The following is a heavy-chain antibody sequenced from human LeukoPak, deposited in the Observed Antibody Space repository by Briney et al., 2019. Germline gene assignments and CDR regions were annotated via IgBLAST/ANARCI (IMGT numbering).Heavy chain of an antibody. D-gene: IGHD3-16*01. Sequence: PGRSLRLSCAASGFTFSSHGMHWVRQAPGKGLEWVAVIWYDGSNKYYVDSVKGRFTISRDNSKNTLYLQMNSLRVEDTAVYYCTRWGDDKKLDYWGQGTLVTASS. V-gene: IGHV3-33*01. CDR2: IWYDGSNK. CDR1: GFTFSSHG. J-gene: IGHJ4*02. CDR3: TRWGDDKKLDY.